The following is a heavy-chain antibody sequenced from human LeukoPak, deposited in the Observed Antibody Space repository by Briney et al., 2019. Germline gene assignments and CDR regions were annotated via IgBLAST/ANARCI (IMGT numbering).Heavy chain of an antibody. J-gene: IGHJ5*02. CDR3: ARDRDTSSHYSWFDP. V-gene: IGHV3-33*08. CDR1: GFTISSYA. Sequence: GGSLRLSCAASGFTISSYAMSWVRQAPGKGLEWVAVIWFDGSKKHYADSVKGRFTVSRDDSKKTAYLQMSSLRGEDTAVYYCARDRDTSSHYSWFDPWAREPWSPSPQ. D-gene: IGHD2-2*01. CDR2: IWFDGSKK.